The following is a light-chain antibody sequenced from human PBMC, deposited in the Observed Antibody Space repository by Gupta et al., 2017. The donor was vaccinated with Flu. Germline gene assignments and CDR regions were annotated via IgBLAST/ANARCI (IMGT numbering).Light chain of an antibody. J-gene: IGLJ2*01. CDR1: KLGDKY. V-gene: IGLV3-1*01. CDR3: QAWDSSTVV. Sequence: SSELTQPPSVSVSPVQTASITCSGDKLGDKYACWYQQKPGQYPVLVIYQDNNRPSGIPERFSGSNSGNTATLTISGTQAMDEADYYCQAWDSSTVVFGGGTKLTVL. CDR2: QDN.